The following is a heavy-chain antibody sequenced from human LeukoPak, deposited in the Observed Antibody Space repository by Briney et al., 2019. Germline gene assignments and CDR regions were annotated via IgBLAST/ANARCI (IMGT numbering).Heavy chain of an antibody. D-gene: IGHD3-10*01. V-gene: IGHV3-48*01. CDR3: ATYLGVTAAFDI. Sequence: GGSLRLSCAASGFTFSSYSMNWVRQAPGKGLEWVSYISSSDSTIYYAESVKGRFTISRDKSKNTVYLQMNSLRVEDTAVYYCATYLGVTAAFDIWGLGKTVTVSP. CDR2: ISSSDSTI. J-gene: IGHJ3*02. CDR1: GFTFSSYS.